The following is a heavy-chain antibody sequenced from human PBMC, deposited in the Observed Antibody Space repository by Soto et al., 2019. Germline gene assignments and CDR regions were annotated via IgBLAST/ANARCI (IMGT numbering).Heavy chain of an antibody. CDR1: GFTFSSSA. V-gene: IGHV3-23*01. Sequence: EVQLLESGGGLVQPGGSLRLSCTASGFTFSSSAMSWVRQAQGQGLEWVASVSENGGSRGGTYYADSVKGRFTISRDNSKNTLYLQMDSLRGAYTAVYYCASAKAVVIAALGIWGQGTMVTVSS. CDR2: VSENGGSRGGT. D-gene: IGHD2-21*01. CDR3: ASAKAVVIAALGI. J-gene: IGHJ3*02.